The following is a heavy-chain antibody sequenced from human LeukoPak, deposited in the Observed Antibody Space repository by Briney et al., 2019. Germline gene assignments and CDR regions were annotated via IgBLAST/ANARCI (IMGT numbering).Heavy chain of an antibody. CDR2: IYTGGTP. CDR1: GFTVSSDY. Sequence: GGSLRLSCAASGFTVSSDYMTWVRQAPGEGLEWVSVIYTGGTPYYADSVKGRFTISRDNSKNTLYLQMNSLRAEDTAVYYYARSGRYCAGGSCYYYGMDVWGQGTTVTVS. CDR3: ARSGRYCAGGSCYYYGMDV. V-gene: IGHV3-66*01. J-gene: IGHJ6*02. D-gene: IGHD2-15*01.